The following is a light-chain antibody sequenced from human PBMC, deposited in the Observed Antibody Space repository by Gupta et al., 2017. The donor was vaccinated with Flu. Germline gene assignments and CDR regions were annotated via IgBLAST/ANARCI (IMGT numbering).Light chain of an antibody. Sequence: EIVLRQFPDTLSLSPGERAILSCRASQSVGTLAWYQQKPGQAPRLLIYDASTRAAGIPIRFSGSGSGADFTLTITSLEPEDFAFYYCQESTDWAGPTFGGGTKVEIK. CDR1: QSVGT. J-gene: IGKJ4*01. CDR3: QESTDWAGPT. CDR2: DAS. V-gene: IGKV3-11*01.